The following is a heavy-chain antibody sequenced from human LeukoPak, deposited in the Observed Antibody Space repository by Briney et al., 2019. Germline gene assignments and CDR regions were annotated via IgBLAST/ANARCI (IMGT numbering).Heavy chain of an antibody. CDR1: GLTFSSYW. CDR3: ARGRPHGNDY. J-gene: IGHJ4*02. Sequence: GGSLRLSCAASGLTFSSYWMNWVRQAPGKGLVWVSRIASDGSSTTYADSVKGRFSISRDNAKNTLYLQMNSLRVEDTAVYYCARGRPHGNDYWGQGTLVTVSS. D-gene: IGHD4-23*01. V-gene: IGHV3-74*01. CDR2: IASDGSST.